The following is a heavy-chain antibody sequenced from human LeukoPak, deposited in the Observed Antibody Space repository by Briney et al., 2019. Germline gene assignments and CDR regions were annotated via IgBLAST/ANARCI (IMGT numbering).Heavy chain of an antibody. CDR3: ARDDVRERGFYYYYYMDV. Sequence: GGSLRLSCAASGFTFDDYGMSWVRQAPGKALEWVSGINWNGGSTGYADSVKVRFTVPRDNAKNSLYLQMNSLRAEDTALYYCARDDVRERGFYYYYYMDVWGKGTTVTVSS. V-gene: IGHV3-20*04. D-gene: IGHD1-1*01. CDR2: INWNGGST. J-gene: IGHJ6*03. CDR1: GFTFDDYG.